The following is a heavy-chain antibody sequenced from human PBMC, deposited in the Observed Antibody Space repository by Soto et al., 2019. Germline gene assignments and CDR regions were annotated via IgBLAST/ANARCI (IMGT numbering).Heavy chain of an antibody. Sequence: GSGPTLVNPTQTLTLTCTFSGFSLSTTGVGMGWIRQPPGKALEWLALIYWDDDKRYNPSLKSRLTITKDTSKNQVVLTMTNMDPVDTATYYCVQSRCGGDCLQSYSSHSYYGLDVWGQGTTVTVSS. D-gene: IGHD2-21*01. CDR2: IYWDDDK. CDR1: GFSLSTTGVG. CDR3: VQSRCGGDCLQSYSSHSYYGLDV. V-gene: IGHV2-5*02. J-gene: IGHJ6*02.